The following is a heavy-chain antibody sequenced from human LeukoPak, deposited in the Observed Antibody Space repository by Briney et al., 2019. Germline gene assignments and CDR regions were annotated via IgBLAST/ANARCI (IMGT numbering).Heavy chain of an antibody. Sequence: SVKVSCKASGGTFSSYAISWVRQAPGQGLEWMGRIIPILGIANYAQKLQGRVTMTTDTSTSTAYMELRSLRSDDTAVYYCARVGYYYDSSGYYYKDYFDYWGQGTLVTVSS. V-gene: IGHV1-69*04. CDR1: GGTFSSYA. CDR2: IIPILGIA. J-gene: IGHJ4*02. CDR3: ARVGYYYDSSGYYYKDYFDY. D-gene: IGHD3-22*01.